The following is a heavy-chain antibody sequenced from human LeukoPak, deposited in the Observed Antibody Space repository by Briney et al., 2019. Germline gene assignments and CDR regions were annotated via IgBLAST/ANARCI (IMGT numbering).Heavy chain of an antibody. D-gene: IGHD2-2*01. CDR3: ARENLGYCSSTSCHNWFDP. V-gene: IGHV4-38-2*02. Sequence: SETLSLTCAVSGYSISSGYYWGWIRQPPGKGLEWIGSIYHSGSTYYNPSLKSRVTISVDTSKNQFSLKLSSVTAADTAVCYCARENLGYCSSTSCHNWFDPWGQGTLVTVSS. CDR1: GYSISSGYY. CDR2: IYHSGST. J-gene: IGHJ5*02.